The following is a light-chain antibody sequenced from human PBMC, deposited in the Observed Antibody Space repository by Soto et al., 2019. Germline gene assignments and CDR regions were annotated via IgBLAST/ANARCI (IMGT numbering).Light chain of an antibody. J-gene: IGKJ4*01. CDR2: KAS. V-gene: IGKV1-5*03. Sequence: DIQMTQSPSSLSASVGDRVTITCRASESISSWLAWYQQKPGKAPKLLIFKASSLEGGVPSRFSGSGSGTKFTLPISSLQPDDFATYSCQQYTTYPLTFGGGTKVEIK. CDR3: QQYTTYPLT. CDR1: ESISSW.